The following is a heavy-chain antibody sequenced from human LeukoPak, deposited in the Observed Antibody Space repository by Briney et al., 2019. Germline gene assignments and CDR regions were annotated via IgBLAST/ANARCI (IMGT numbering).Heavy chain of an antibody. D-gene: IGHD6-6*01. J-gene: IGHJ3*02. V-gene: IGHV3-30*03. CDR3: ARGGWGSSSSFAFDT. CDR2: ILYDGSNK. CDR1: GFTFSSDG. Sequence: GGSLRLSCAASGFTFSSDGMHWARQAPGKGREWVAVILYDGSNKYYADSVKGRFTISRDNSKNTLYLQMNSLRAEDTAVYYCARGGWGSSSSFAFDTWGQGTMVTVSS.